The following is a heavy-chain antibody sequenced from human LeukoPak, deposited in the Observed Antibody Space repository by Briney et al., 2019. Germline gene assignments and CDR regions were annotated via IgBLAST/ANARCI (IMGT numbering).Heavy chain of an antibody. Sequence: GASVKVSCQASGYTFTGYYMHWVRQAPGQGLEWMGWINPNGGGTNYAQKFQGRVTMTRDTSISTAYMELSRLRSDDTAVYYCARGDEYHYYYYYMDVWGKGTTVTVSS. CDR1: GYTFTGYY. CDR2: INPNGGGT. J-gene: IGHJ6*03. CDR3: ARGDEYHYYYYYMDV. D-gene: IGHD2-2*02. V-gene: IGHV1-2*02.